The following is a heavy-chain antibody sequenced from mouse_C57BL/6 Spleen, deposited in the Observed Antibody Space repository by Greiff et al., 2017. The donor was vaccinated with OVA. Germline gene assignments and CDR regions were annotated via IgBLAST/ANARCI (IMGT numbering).Heavy chain of an antibody. CDR3: ARSPIYDGYYRYYFDY. D-gene: IGHD2-3*01. J-gene: IGHJ2*01. CDR2: INPNNGGT. V-gene: IGHV1-26*01. Sequence: EVQLQQSGPELVKPGASVKISCKASGYTFTDYYMNWVKQSHGKSLEWIGDINPNNGGTSYNQKFKGKATLTVDKSSSTAYMELRSLTSEDSAVYYCARSPIYDGYYRYYFDYWGQGTTLTVSS. CDR1: GYTFTDYY.